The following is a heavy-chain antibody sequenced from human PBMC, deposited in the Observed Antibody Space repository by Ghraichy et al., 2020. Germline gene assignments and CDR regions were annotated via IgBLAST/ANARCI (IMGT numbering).Heavy chain of an antibody. D-gene: IGHD3-10*01. CDR1: GFTFSSYG. CDR3: AKDWGARGSGRYNWFAP. Sequence: GGSLRLSCAASGFTFSSYGMHWVRQAPGKGLEWVAVVSYDGRNENYVDSVKGRFTISRDNSKNTLYLQMDSRRADDTAVYYCAKDWGARGSGRYNWFAPWGQGTLVIVSS. CDR2: VSYDGRNE. J-gene: IGHJ5*02. V-gene: IGHV3-30*18.